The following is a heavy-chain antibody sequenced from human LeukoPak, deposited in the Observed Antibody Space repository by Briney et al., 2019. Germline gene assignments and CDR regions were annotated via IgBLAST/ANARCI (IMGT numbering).Heavy chain of an antibody. CDR3: ARRWGNIVGVTYEY. D-gene: IGHD3-16*01. J-gene: IGHJ4*02. Sequence: SETLSLTCTISGSSITSVSHYWGWIRQPPGRVRYGIGDIYYTGSTYYSPSLRSRVTMSVHTSENQFSLRLNSVTAVHTAVYYCARRWGNIVGVTYEYWGQGTLVTVSS. CDR2: IYYTGST. V-gene: IGHV4-39*01. CDR1: GSSITSVSHY.